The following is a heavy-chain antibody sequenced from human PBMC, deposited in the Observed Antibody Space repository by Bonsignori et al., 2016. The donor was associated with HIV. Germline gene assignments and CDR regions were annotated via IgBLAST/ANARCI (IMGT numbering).Heavy chain of an antibody. J-gene: IGHJ6*03. CDR2: TSGSGGTT. Sequence: WIRQPPGKGLEWVSFTSGSGGTTKYADSVEGRFTISRDNSENTVYLQMNSLRAEDTAVYYCAKCHAGTTYYYYYYMDVWGKGTTVTVSS. D-gene: IGHD1-7*01. CDR3: AKCHAGTTYYYYYYMDV. V-gene: IGHV3-23*01.